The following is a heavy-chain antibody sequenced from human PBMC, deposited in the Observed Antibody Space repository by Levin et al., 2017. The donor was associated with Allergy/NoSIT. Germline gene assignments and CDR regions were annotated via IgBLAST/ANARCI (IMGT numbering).Heavy chain of an antibody. Sequence: SPTLSLPCTVSGGSIRSGDYYWSWIRQTPGKGLEWIGYFYYSGSTYYNPSLESRLTISVDTSKNQFSLKLSSVTAADTAVYYCARTSYEYVWGSFRIGYFDCWGQGTLVTVSS. CDR3: ARTSYEYVWGSFRIGYFDC. J-gene: IGHJ4*02. CDR2: FYYSGST. D-gene: IGHD3-16*02. CDR1: GGSIRSGDYY. V-gene: IGHV4-30-4*01.